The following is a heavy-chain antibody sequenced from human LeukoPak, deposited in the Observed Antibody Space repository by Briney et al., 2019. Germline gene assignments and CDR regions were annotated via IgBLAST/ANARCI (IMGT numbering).Heavy chain of an antibody. CDR3: AREMGGQFDY. D-gene: IGHD3-16*01. J-gene: IGHJ4*02. V-gene: IGHV3-53*01. Sequence: PGGALRLSRAASGFTVSSNYMSAVRQAPGKGLEWVSVIYTGGSTYYADPVEGRFNISRDNSKNTLYLQMNSLRAEDTAVYFCAREMGGQFDYWGQGTLVTVSS. CDR1: GFTVSSNY. CDR2: IYTGGST.